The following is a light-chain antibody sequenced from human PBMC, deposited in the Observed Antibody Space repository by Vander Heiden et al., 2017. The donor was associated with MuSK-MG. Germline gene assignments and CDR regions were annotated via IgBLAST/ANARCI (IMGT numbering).Light chain of an antibody. CDR3: QQSDSTLSIT. Sequence: DIQMTQSPSSLSASVGDRVTITCRASQSISSYLNWYQQKPGKAPKLLIYAASSLQSGVPSRFSGSGSGTDFTLTISSRQPEDFAPYYCQQSDSTLSITFGQGTRLELK. J-gene: IGKJ5*01. CDR2: AAS. V-gene: IGKV1-39*01. CDR1: QSISSY.